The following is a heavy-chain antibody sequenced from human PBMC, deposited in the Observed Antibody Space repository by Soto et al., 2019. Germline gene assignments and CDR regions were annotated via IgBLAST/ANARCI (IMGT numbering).Heavy chain of an antibody. D-gene: IGHD1-7*01. CDR2: IYYSGST. J-gene: IGHJ4*02. V-gene: IGHV4-31*03. CDR1: GGSISSGGYY. CDR3: VGGYKITGTFDY. Sequence: QVQLQESGPGLVKPSQTLSLTCTVSGGSISSGGYYWSWIRQHPGKGLEWIGYIYYSGSTYYNPSLKRRVTISVDTSKNQFSLKLISVTAADTAVYYCVGGYKITGTFDYWGQGTLVTVSS.